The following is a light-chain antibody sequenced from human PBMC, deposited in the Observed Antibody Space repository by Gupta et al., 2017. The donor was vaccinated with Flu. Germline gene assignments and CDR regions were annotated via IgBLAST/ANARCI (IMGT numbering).Light chain of an antibody. CDR2: MVS. CDR3: GQGAQGQT. CDR1: QSLVHSNGNTY. Sequence: DAVMTQSPLSLPVTLGQPASISCRSSQSLVHSNGNTYLNWFQQRPGQSPRRLIYMVSTRDSGGPDRFTGSRSGTDFTLKSSSVEAEDVGVYYCGQGAQGQTFGQGTKVEIK. V-gene: IGKV2-30*02. J-gene: IGKJ1*01.